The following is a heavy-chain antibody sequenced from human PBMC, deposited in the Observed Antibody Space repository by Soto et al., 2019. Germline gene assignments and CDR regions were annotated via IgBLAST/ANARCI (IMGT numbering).Heavy chain of an antibody. D-gene: IGHD3-10*01. CDR2: INSYGAST. J-gene: IGHJ6*02. Sequence: GRSLRLSCVASGFRFNNYCMHRIRQAPRKGLVWVARINSYGASTNYEDSVKVRFTISIDNAKNTLYLEPNYLRDDPAVYFCARGQGRETSSYYYGLDVCGQGNTVTVSS. V-gene: IGHV3-74*01. CDR1: GFRFNNYC. CDR3: ARGQGRETSSYYYGLDV.